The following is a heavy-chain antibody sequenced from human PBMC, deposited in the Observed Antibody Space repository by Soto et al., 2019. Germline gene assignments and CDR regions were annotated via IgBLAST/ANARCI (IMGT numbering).Heavy chain of an antibody. J-gene: IGHJ4*02. V-gene: IGHV2-5*02. D-gene: IGHD3-22*01. CDR3: AHDSSGYLFGHYFDY. Sequence: SGPTLVNPTQTLTLTGAFSGFSLSTSGVGVGWIRQPPGKALEWLALIYWDDDKRYSPSLKSRLTITKDTSKNQVVLTMTNMDPVDTATYYCAHDSSGYLFGHYFDYWGQGTLVTVSS. CDR1: GFSLSTSGVG. CDR2: IYWDDDK.